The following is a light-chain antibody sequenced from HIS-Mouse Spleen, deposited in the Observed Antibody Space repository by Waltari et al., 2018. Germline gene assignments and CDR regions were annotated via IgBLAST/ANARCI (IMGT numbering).Light chain of an antibody. V-gene: IGLV2-14*01. Sequence: QSALTQPASVSGPPGQSTTISCPGTSSDVGGYNYVSWYQQHPGKAPKLMIYEVSNRPSGVSNRFSGSKSGNTASLTISGLQAEDEADYYCSSYTSSSTLVFGTGTKVTVL. CDR1: SSDVGGYNY. J-gene: IGLJ1*01. CDR3: SSYTSSSTLV. CDR2: EVS.